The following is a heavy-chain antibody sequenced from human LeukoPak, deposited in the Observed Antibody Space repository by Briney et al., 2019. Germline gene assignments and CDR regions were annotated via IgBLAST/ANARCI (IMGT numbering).Heavy chain of an antibody. V-gene: IGHV4-31*03. CDR3: ARLSSFAPLDP. CDR2: IYYSGST. D-gene: IGHD6-13*01. J-gene: IGHJ5*02. CDR1: GGSISSGGYY. Sequence: SETLSLTCTVSGGSISSGGYYWSWIRQHPGKGLEWIGYIYYSGSTYYNPSLKSRVTISVDTSKNQFSLKLSSVTAADTAVYYCARLSSFAPLDPWGQGTLVTVSS.